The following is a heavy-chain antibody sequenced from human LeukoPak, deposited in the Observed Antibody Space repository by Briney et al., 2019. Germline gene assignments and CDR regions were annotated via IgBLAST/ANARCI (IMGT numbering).Heavy chain of an antibody. Sequence: SETLSLTCTVSGGSISSYYWSWIRRPPGKGLEWIGYVYYSGSTKYNPSLKSRVTISVDTSRNHFSLNLTSVTAADTAVYFCARDYSGWYYFDHWGQGIQVTVSS. J-gene: IGHJ4*02. CDR2: VYYSGST. CDR3: ARDYSGWYYFDH. D-gene: IGHD6-19*01. CDR1: GGSISSYY. V-gene: IGHV4-59*01.